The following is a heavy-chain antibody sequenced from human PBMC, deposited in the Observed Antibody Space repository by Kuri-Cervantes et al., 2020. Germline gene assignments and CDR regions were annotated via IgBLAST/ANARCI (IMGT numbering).Heavy chain of an antibody. D-gene: IGHD6-19*01. Sequence: GESLKISCAASGFTFSSHAMHWVRQAPGKGLEWVAVISYDGSNQYYADSVKGRFTISRDNSKKTLHLQMNWLRAEDTAVYYCARDGSVAGTLDYYYGMDVWGQGTTVTVSS. CDR3: ARDGSVAGTLDYYYGMDV. V-gene: IGHV3-30-3*01. CDR1: GFTFSSHA. CDR2: ISYDGSNQ. J-gene: IGHJ6*02.